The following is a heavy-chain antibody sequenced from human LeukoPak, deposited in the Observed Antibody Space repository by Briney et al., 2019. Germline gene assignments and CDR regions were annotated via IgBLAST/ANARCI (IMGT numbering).Heavy chain of an antibody. J-gene: IGHJ5*02. CDR2: INPSGEDT. Sequence: ASVKVSCKASGYSFTKYHMHWVRQAPGQGLEWMGMINPSGEDTTYAQRFQGRVTMTRDTSINTVYMELSRLRSDDTAVYYCARGGPSYGSKYNWFDPWGQGTLVTVSS. CDR3: ARGGPSYGSKYNWFDP. V-gene: IGHV1-2*02. D-gene: IGHD4/OR15-4a*01. CDR1: GYSFTKYH.